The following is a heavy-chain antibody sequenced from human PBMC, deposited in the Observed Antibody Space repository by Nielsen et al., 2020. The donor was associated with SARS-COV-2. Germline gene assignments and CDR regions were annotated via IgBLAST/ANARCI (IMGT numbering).Heavy chain of an antibody. CDR2: IYYSGST. D-gene: IGHD3-22*01. J-gene: IGHJ4*02. Sequence: SETLSLTCTVSGGSISSYYWSWIRQPPGKGLEWIGYIYYSGSTNYNPSLKSRVTISVDTSKNQFSLKLSSVTAADTAVYYCSRGGGYSNFDYWGQGTLVTVSS. V-gene: IGHV4-59*01. CDR3: SRGGGYSNFDY. CDR1: GGSISSYY.